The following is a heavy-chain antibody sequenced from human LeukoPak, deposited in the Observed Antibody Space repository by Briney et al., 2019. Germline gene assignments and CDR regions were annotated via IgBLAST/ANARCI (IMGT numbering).Heavy chain of an antibody. J-gene: IGHJ4*02. CDR1: GFTFSSYG. Sequence: AGGSLRLSCAASGFTFSSYGMHWVRQAPGKGLEWVAVIWYDGSNKYYADSVKGRFTISRDNSKNTLYLRMNSLRAEDTAVYYCARDGSRGYFDYWGQGTLVTVSS. CDR3: ARDGSRGYFDY. D-gene: IGHD3-10*01. V-gene: IGHV3-33*08. CDR2: IWYDGSNK.